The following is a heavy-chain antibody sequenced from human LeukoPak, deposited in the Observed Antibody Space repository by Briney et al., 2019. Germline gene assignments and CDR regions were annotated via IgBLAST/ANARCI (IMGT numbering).Heavy chain of an antibody. CDR3: ARWDGYYYIFLDY. CDR2: ISSSGSTI. Sequence: PGGSLRLSCAASGLTLSDFYTSWNRPAPGEGLEWVSYISSSGSTIYYADSVKGRFTICRDNAKNSLYLQMNSLRAEDTAVYYCARWDGYYYIFLDYWGQGTLVTVSS. J-gene: IGHJ4*02. V-gene: IGHV3-11*01. CDR1: GLTLSDFY. D-gene: IGHD5-24*01.